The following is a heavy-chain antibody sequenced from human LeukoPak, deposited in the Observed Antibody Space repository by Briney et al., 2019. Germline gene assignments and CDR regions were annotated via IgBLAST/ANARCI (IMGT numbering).Heavy chain of an antibody. D-gene: IGHD2-2*02. Sequence: GRSLRLSCAASGFTFSSYGMHWVRQAPGKGLEWVAVIWYDGSNKYYADSVKGRFTISRDNSKNTLYLQMNSLRAEDTAVYYCARACSSTSCYIDYWGRGTLVTVSP. CDR2: IWYDGSNK. J-gene: IGHJ4*02. V-gene: IGHV3-33*01. CDR3: ARACSSTSCYIDY. CDR1: GFTFSSYG.